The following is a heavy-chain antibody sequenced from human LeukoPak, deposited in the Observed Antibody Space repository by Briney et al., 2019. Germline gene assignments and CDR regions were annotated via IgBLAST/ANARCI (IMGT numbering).Heavy chain of an antibody. CDR3: ARVALYESSGYNYFDY. Sequence: TSETLSLTCAVSGGSISSNNWWSWVRQPPGKGLEWIGEIYRTGSTNYNPSLKSRVTISVDKSKNQFSLKLSSVTAADTAVYYCARVALYESSGYNYFDYWGQGTLVTVSS. D-gene: IGHD3-22*01. CDR2: IYRTGST. J-gene: IGHJ4*02. V-gene: IGHV4-4*02. CDR1: GGSISSNNW.